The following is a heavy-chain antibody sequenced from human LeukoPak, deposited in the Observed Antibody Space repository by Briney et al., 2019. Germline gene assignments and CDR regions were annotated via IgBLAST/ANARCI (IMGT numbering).Heavy chain of an antibody. Sequence: PGGSLRLSCVASGYNFSPYWMSWVRQTPGKGLEWVASISNGGYATYYVDSVRGRFTISRDDAKNSLFLQMNGLGADDTAVYYCTRENYVPDSWGQGTLVTASS. CDR1: GYNFSPYW. CDR3: TRENYVPDS. J-gene: IGHJ4*02. D-gene: IGHD3-10*02. CDR2: ISNGGYAT. V-gene: IGHV3-7*03.